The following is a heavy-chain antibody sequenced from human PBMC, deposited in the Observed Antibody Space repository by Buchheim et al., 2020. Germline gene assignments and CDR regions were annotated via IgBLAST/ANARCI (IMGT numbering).Heavy chain of an antibody. D-gene: IGHD3-10*01. V-gene: IGHV3-30*18. CDR2: ISYDGSNN. J-gene: IGHJ4*02. Sequence: QVQLVESGGGVVQPGRSLRLSCAASGFTFSSYGMHWVRQAPGKGLEWVAVISYDGSNNYYADSVKGRFTISRANSKNTLYLQMNSLRAEDTAVYYCAKDYYGSGSYIDYWGQGTL. CDR3: AKDYYGSGSYIDY. CDR1: GFTFSSYG.